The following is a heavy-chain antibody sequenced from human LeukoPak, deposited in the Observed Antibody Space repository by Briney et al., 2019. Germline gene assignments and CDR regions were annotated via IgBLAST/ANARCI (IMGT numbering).Heavy chain of an antibody. D-gene: IGHD6-19*01. CDR2: IYYSGST. J-gene: IGHJ4*02. Sequence: SETLSLTCTVSGGSISSSSYYWGWIRQPPGKGLEWIGSIYYSGSTYYNPSLKSRVTISVDTSKNQFCLKLSSVTAADTAVYHCARHPKTYSSLKPYYFDYWGQGTLVTVSS. V-gene: IGHV4-39*01. CDR3: ARHPKTYSSLKPYYFDY. CDR1: GGSISSSSYY.